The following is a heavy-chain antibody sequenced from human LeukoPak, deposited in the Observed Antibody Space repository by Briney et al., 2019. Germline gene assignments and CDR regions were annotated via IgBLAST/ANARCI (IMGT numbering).Heavy chain of an antibody. CDR2: ISGSGGST. D-gene: IGHD6-13*01. CDR1: GFTFSSYA. CDR3: AKSQYSSSWYGSY. V-gene: IGHV3-23*01. J-gene: IGHJ4*02. Sequence: GGSLRLSCAASGFTFSSYAMSWVRQAPGKGLEWVPAISGSGGSTSYADSVKGRFTISRDNSKNTLYLQMNSLRAEDTAVYYCAKSQYSSSWYGSYWGQGTLVTVSS.